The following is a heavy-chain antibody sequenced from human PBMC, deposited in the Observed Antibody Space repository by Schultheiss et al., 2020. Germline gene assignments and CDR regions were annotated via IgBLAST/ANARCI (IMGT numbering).Heavy chain of an antibody. V-gene: IGHV3-9*01. CDR3: AKGGTGIDLGPPRG. CDR2: ISWNSGSI. Sequence: GGSLRLSCAASGFTFDDYAMHWVRQAPGKGLEWVSGISWNSGSIGYADSVKGRFTISRDNAKNSLYLQMNSLRAEDTALYYCAKGGTGIDLGPPRGWGQGTLVTVSS. J-gene: IGHJ4*02. D-gene: IGHD3/OR15-3a*01. CDR1: GFTFDDYA.